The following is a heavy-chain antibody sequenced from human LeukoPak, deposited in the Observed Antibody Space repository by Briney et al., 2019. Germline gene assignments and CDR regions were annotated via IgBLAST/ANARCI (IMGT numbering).Heavy chain of an antibody. CDR3: ARGYCSGGSCYEYFQH. J-gene: IGHJ1*01. CDR1: GYTFTSYY. V-gene: IGHV1-46*01. Sequence: ASVKVSCKASGYTFTSYYMHWARQAPGQGLEWMGIINPSGGSTSYAQKFQGRVTMTRDTSTSTVYMELSSLRSEDTAVYYCARGYCSGGSCYEYFQHWGQGTLVTVSS. CDR2: INPSGGST. D-gene: IGHD2-15*01.